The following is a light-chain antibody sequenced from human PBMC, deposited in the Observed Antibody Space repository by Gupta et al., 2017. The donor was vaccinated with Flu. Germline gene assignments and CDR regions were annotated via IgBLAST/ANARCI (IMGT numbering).Light chain of an antibody. CDR2: DVN. J-gene: IGLJ1*01. CDR1: VSDVGGYNC. CDR3: CSYAGINKGV. Sequence: SVTISCTGTVSDVGGYNCVSLYRQHPGKATTLMIYDVNKRPSGVPDHFTGSLSGNTASLTVSGLQVEDEAEYYCCSYAGINKGVFGTGTKVTVL. V-gene: IGLV2-8*01.